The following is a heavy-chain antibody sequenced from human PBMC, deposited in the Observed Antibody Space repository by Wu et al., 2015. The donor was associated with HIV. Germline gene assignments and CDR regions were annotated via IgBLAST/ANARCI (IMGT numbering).Heavy chain of an antibody. V-gene: IGHV1-18*01. CDR2: ISAYNGDT. Sequence: QVQLVQSGAEVKKPGASVKVSCKASGYTFTSYGISWVRQAPGQGLEWMGWISAYNGDTKYAQKLQGRVTMTTDTSTSTAYMELRSLRSDDTAVYYCARDPSNTSGYFTYFDYWARERWSPSPQ. J-gene: IGHJ4*02. D-gene: IGHD3-22*01. CDR1: GYTFTSYG. CDR3: ARDPSNTSGYFTYFDY.